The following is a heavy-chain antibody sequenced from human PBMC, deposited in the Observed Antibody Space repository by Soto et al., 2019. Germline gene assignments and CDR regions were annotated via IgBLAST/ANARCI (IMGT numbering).Heavy chain of an antibody. Sequence: ASVKVSCKASGYTFTSYYMHWVRQAPGQGLEWMGIINPSGGSTSYAQKFQGRVTMTRDTSTSTVYMELSSLRSEDTAVYYCARDGQQPEFVNGGVDVWGQGTTVTVSS. CDR2: INPSGGST. D-gene: IGHD6-13*01. CDR3: ARDGQQPEFVNGGVDV. CDR1: GYTFTSYY. J-gene: IGHJ6*02. V-gene: IGHV1-46*03.